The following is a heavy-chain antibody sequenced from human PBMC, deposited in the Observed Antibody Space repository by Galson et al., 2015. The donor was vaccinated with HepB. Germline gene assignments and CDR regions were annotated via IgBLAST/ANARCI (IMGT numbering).Heavy chain of an antibody. CDR1: GFIFSNYR. CDR2: ISSSSDTI. CDR3: QREPDPGSIDY. D-gene: IGHD1-14*01. J-gene: IGHJ4*02. V-gene: IGHV3-48*02. Sequence: SLRLSCAASGFIFSNYRMNRFRSSPGEGLGWVSYISSSSDTIYYADSVKGRFTISRNNAKNSLFLQMNSPRDTAMAVYYCQREPDPGSIDYWGQGTLVTVSS.